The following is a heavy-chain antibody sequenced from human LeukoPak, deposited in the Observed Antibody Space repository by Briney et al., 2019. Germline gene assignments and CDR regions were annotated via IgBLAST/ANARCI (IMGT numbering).Heavy chain of an antibody. D-gene: IGHD3-9*01. V-gene: IGHV3-11*01. CDR1: GFTLSDYY. J-gene: IGHJ6*03. Sequence: PGGSLRLSCAASGFTLSDYYMSWIRQAPGKGLEGVSYISSSGSTIYYADSVKGRFTISRDNAKNSLYLQMNSLRAEDTDVYYCARDRGYDILTGYYEYYMDVWGKGTTVTVSS. CDR3: ARDRGYDILTGYYEYYMDV. CDR2: ISSSGSTI.